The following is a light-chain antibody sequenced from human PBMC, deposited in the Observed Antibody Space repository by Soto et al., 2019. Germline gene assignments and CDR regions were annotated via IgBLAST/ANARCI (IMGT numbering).Light chain of an antibody. Sequence: QLVLTQPPSASGTPGQRVTISCSGSSSNIGSSTVNWYQHLPGTAPKLLIYSNNQRPSGVPDRFSGSKSGTSASLAISGLQSEDEADYYCAVWDDSLNGWVFGGGTKLTVL. CDR2: SNN. CDR3: AVWDDSLNGWV. V-gene: IGLV1-44*01. CDR1: SSNIGSST. J-gene: IGLJ3*02.